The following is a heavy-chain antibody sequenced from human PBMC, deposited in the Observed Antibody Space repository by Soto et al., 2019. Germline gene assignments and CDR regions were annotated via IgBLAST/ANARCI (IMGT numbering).Heavy chain of an antibody. CDR2: IYYSGST. CDR1: GGSISSYY. CDR3: ARLWGYDAFDI. J-gene: IGHJ3*02. D-gene: IGHD7-27*01. V-gene: IGHV4-59*08. Sequence: SETLSLTCTVSGGSISSYYWSWIRQPPGKGLEWIGYIYYSGSTNYNPSLKSRVTISVDTSKNQFSLKLSSVTAADTAVYYCARLWGYDAFDIWGQGTMVTVSS.